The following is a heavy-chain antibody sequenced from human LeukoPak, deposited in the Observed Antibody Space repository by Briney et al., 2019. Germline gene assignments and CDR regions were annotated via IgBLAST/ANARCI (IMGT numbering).Heavy chain of an antibody. J-gene: IGHJ5*02. CDR1: GFTFSSYW. V-gene: IGHV3-7*03. D-gene: IGHD3-9*01. CDR3: ARDVLTGYPNWFDP. CDR2: IKQDGSEK. Sequence: GGSLRLSCAASGFTFSSYWMSWVRQAPGKGLEWVANIKQDGSEKYYVDSVKGRFTISRDNAKNSLYLQMNSLRAEDTAVNYCARDVLTGYPNWFDPWGQGTLVTVSS.